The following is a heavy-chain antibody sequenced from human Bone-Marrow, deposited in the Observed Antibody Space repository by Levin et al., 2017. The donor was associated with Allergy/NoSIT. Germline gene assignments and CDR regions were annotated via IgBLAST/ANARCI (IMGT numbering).Heavy chain of an antibody. V-gene: IGHV4-31*03. CDR3: ARDGHGDFLGVVALII. CDR2: IYYIGNT. J-gene: IGHJ3*02. Sequence: SETLSLTCTVSGGSIISGGYYWSWIRQCPGKGLEWIGYIYYIGNTYYNPSLKSRLTISVDTSKNQFSLKLTSVTAADTAVYYCARDGHGDFLGVVALIIWGHGTLFTVSS. CDR1: GGSIISGGYY. D-gene: IGHD4-17*01.